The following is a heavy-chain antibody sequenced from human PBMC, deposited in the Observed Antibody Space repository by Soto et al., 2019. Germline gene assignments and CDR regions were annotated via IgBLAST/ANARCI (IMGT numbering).Heavy chain of an antibody. D-gene: IGHD3-3*01. CDR3: TTGYILVYGIYV. CDR2: IKSKTDGGTT. CDR1: GFTFSNAW. Sequence: EVQLVESGGGLVKPGGSLRLSCAASGFTFSNAWMNWVRQAPGKGLEWVGRIKSKTDGGTTDYAAPVKCRVTISSDDTKITLYFQMKSLKTEGTAVYYFTTGYILVYGIYVRGQGTTVTVSS. V-gene: IGHV3-15*07. J-gene: IGHJ6*02.